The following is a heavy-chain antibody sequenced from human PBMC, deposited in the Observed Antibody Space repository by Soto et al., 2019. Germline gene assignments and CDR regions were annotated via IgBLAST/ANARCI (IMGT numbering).Heavy chain of an antibody. CDR3: ARGVTGYNRGWYYFED. V-gene: IGHV3-21*01. CDR2: ITSSSSHI. D-gene: IGHD6-19*01. Sequence: EVQLVESGGGLVKPGGSLRLSCAASGFTSSSYNMNWVRQAPGKGLEWVSSITSSSSHIYYADSVKGRFTISRDNAKNSLYLQMNSLRAEDTAVYYCARGVTGYNRGWYYFEDWGQGTLVTVSS. CDR1: GFTSSSYN. J-gene: IGHJ4*02.